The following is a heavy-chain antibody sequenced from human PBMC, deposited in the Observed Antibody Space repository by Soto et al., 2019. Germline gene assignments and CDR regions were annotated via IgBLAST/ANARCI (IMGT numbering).Heavy chain of an antibody. D-gene: IGHD2-21*02. Sequence: YGRWIRQPPGKRLEWSGSIYYSGSTYYNPSLKSRVTVSVDTSKNQFSLKLSSVTAADTVLYYCPRHPSDFWFGTWGEGTLGTGPS. CDR3: PRHPSDFWFGT. J-gene: IGHJ5*02. CDR1: Y. V-gene: IGHV4-39*01. CDR2: IYYSGST.